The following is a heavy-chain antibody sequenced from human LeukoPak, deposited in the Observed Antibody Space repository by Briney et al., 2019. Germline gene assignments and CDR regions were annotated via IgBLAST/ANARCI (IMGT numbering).Heavy chain of an antibody. CDR3: AKDTLHWYSSSWYGSFDY. CDR1: GFTFSSYA. D-gene: IGHD6-13*01. J-gene: IGHJ4*02. Sequence: GGSLRLSCAASGFTFSSYAMSWVRQSPGKGLEWVSAISGSGGSTYYADSVKGRFTISRDNSKNTLYLQMNSLRAEDTAVYYCAKDTLHWYSSSWYGSFDYWGQGTLVTVSS. V-gene: IGHV3-23*01. CDR2: ISGSGGST.